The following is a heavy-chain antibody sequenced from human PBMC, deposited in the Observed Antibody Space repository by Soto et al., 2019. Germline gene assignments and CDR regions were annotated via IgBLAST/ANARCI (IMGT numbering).Heavy chain of an antibody. D-gene: IGHD2-21*02. Sequence: QVQLVQSGAEVKKPGASVKVSCKASGYTFTSYGISWVRQAPGQGLEWMGWISAYNGNTNYAQKLQGRVTMTTDTSTSKAYRELRSLRSDDTAVYYCARDIVGVTAIHRFDYWGQGTLVTVSS. V-gene: IGHV1-18*01. J-gene: IGHJ4*02. CDR3: ARDIVGVTAIHRFDY. CDR2: ISAYNGNT. CDR1: GYTFTSYG.